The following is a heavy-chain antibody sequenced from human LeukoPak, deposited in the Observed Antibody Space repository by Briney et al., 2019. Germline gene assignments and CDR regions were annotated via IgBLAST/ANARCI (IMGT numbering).Heavy chain of an antibody. D-gene: IGHD4-11*01. V-gene: IGHV4-59*01. CDR3: ARDISNGDAFDI. Sequence: SETLSLTCTVSGGSISSYYWSWIRQPPGKGLEWIGYIYYSGSTNYNPSLKSRVTISVDTSKNQFSLKLSSVTAADTAVYYCARDISNGDAFDIWGQGTMVTVSS. CDR2: IYYSGST. CDR1: GGSISSYY. J-gene: IGHJ3*02.